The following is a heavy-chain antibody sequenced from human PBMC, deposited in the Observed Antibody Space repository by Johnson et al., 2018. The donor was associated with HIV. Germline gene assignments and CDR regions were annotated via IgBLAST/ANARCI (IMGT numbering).Heavy chain of an antibody. D-gene: IGHD4-17*01. CDR3: ARDSTPWGGEHVGYAFDL. V-gene: IGHV3-11*04. CDR1: GFTFSDYF. J-gene: IGHJ3*01. CDR2: ISSSGSSI. Sequence: QVHLVESGGGLVKPGGSLRLSCKASGFTFSDYFMSWIRQAPGKGLECISYISSSGSSIYYTDSLKGRFTISRDNAKNSLYLQMNSLKAEDTGVYYCARDSTPWGGEHVGYAFDLWGQGTVVTVSS.